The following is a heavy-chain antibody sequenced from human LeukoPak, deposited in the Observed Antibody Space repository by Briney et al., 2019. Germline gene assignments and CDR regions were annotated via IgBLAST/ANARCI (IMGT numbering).Heavy chain of an antibody. J-gene: IGHJ4*02. Sequence: GGSLRLSCAASGFTFSTYSMNWVRQAPGKGLEWVSYITGSSDITYYADSVKGRFAISRDNDKNSLHLQMNNLRAEDTAMYYCARLLGYCDNISCRRTFDYWGQGTLVTVS. CDR1: GFTFSTYS. CDR2: ITGSSDIT. CDR3: ARLLGYCDNISCRRTFDY. V-gene: IGHV3-48*01. D-gene: IGHD2-15*01.